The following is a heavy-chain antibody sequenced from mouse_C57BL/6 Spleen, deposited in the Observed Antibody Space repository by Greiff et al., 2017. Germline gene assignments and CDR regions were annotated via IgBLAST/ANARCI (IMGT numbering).Heavy chain of an antibody. CDR3: TLDDGYYYYSMDY. D-gene: IGHD2-3*01. Sequence: QAQLQQSGAELVRPGASVTLSCKASGYTFTDHEMHWVKQTPVHGLEWIGAIDPETGGTAYNQKFKGKAILTADKSSSTAYMELRSLTSEYSAVYYCTLDDGYYYYSMDYWGQGTSVTVSS. CDR1: GYTFTDHE. V-gene: IGHV1-15*01. CDR2: IDPETGGT. J-gene: IGHJ4*01.